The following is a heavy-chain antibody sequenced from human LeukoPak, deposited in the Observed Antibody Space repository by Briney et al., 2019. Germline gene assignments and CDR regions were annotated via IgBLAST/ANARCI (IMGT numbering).Heavy chain of an antibody. CDR1: GFTFSSYT. CDR2: FSGSGGST. J-gene: IGHJ4*02. D-gene: IGHD4-23*01. Sequence: SGGSLRLSCAASGFTFSSYTMNWVRQAPGKGLEWVSGFSGSGGSTYYADSVKGRFTISRDNSKNTLYLQMNSLRAEDTAVYYCAKAPTTVVPRGYFDYWGQGTLVTVSS. V-gene: IGHV3-23*01. CDR3: AKAPTTVVPRGYFDY.